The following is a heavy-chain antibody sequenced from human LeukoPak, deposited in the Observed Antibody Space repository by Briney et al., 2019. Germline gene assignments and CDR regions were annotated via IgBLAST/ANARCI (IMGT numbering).Heavy chain of an antibody. CDR1: GFTFSSYA. J-gene: IGHJ4*02. CDR2: ISGSGGST. Sequence: GGSLRLSCAASGFTFSSYAMSWVRQAPGKGLEWVSTISGSGGSTYYADSVKGRFTISRDNSKNTLYLQMNSLRAEDTAVYYCAKGPYYDFWSGYNYFDYWGQGTLVTVSS. CDR3: AKGPYYDFWSGYNYFDY. D-gene: IGHD3-3*01. V-gene: IGHV3-23*01.